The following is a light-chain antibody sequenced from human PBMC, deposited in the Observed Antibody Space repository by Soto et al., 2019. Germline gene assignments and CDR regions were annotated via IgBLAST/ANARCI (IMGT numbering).Light chain of an antibody. CDR3: QQYGSSPSYT. CDR1: QSISSSN. Sequence: EIVLTQSPGTLSLSPGERATLSCRASQSISSSNLAWYQQKPGQAPRLLIYGASTRATGIPDRFSGSGSGTDFTLNISRLEPEDFAVYYCQQYGSSPSYTFGQGTKLEIK. CDR2: GAS. J-gene: IGKJ2*01. V-gene: IGKV3-20*01.